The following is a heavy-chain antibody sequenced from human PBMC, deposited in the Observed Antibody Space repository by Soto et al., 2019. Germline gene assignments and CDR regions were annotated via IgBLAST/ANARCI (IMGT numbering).Heavy chain of an antibody. V-gene: IGHV1-8*01. D-gene: IGHD1-26*01. Sequence: ASVKVSCKASGYTFTSYDINWVRQATGQGLEWMGWMNPNSGNTGYAQKFQGRVTMTRNTSISTAYMELSSLRSEDTAVYYCARGLGRVGATDYWGQGTPVTVSS. CDR3: ARGLGRVGATDY. CDR2: MNPNSGNT. CDR1: GYTFTSYD. J-gene: IGHJ4*02.